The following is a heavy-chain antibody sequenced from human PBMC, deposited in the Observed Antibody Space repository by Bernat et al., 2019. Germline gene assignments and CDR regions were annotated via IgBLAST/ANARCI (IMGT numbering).Heavy chain of an antibody. D-gene: IGHD6-19*01. V-gene: IGHV4-34*01. CDR3: ARRGSSGWTGLDY. CDR2: INHSGST. J-gene: IGHJ4*02. CDR1: GGSFSGYY. Sequence: QVQLQQWGAGLLKHSETLSLTCAVYGGSFSGYYWSWIRQPPGKGLEWIGEINHSGSTNYNPSLKSRVTISVDTSKNQFSLKLSSVTAADTAVYYCARRGSSGWTGLDYWGQGTLVTVSS.